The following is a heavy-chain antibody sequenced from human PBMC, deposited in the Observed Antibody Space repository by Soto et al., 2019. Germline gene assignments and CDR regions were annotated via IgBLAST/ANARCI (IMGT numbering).Heavy chain of an antibody. CDR2: MNPNSGNT. CDR1: GCTFTSYD. D-gene: IGHD6-13*01. Sequence: ASVKVSCKASGCTFTSYDINWVRQATGQGLEWMGWMNPNSGNTGYAQKFQGRVTMTRNTSISTAYMELSSLRSGDTAVYYCASYYSNASYYYYGMDVWGQGTTVTVSS. J-gene: IGHJ6*02. CDR3: ASYYSNASYYYYGMDV. V-gene: IGHV1-8*01.